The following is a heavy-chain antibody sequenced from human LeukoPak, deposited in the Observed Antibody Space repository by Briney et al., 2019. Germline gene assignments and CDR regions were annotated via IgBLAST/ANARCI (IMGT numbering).Heavy chain of an antibody. CDR3: ARVGCTGGSCRPYHYYGMDA. D-gene: IGHD2-15*01. V-gene: IGHV3-33*01. J-gene: IGHJ6*02. CDR2: IWYDGSNK. CDR1: GFTFGTYG. Sequence: GGSLRLSCAASGFTFGTYGMNWVRQAPGKGLEWVAVIWYDGSNKYYADSVKGRLTISRDNSKNTLYLQMNSLRVEDTAVYYCARVGCTGGSCRPYHYYGMDAWGQGTTVTVSS.